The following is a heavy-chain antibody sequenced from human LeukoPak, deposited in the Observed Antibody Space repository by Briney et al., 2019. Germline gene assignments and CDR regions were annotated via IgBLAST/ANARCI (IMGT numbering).Heavy chain of an antibody. Sequence: ASVKVSCKDSGSTFTSYVISWVGQAPRQGLEWMGWISAYNGNTNYAQKLQGRVTMTTDTSTSTAYMELRSLRSDDTAVYYCARSQAIVVVPAAMRYYYGMDVWGQGTTVTVSS. J-gene: IGHJ6*02. CDR3: ARSQAIVVVPAAMRYYYGMDV. V-gene: IGHV1-18*01. CDR2: ISAYNGNT. D-gene: IGHD2-2*01. CDR1: GSTFTSYV.